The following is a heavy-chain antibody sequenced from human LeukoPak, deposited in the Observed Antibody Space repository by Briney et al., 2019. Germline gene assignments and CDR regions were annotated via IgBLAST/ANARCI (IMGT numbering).Heavy chain of an antibody. J-gene: IGHJ4*02. CDR1: GYSFTSYW. CDR3: ARGHSYGLSGPFDY. CDR2: IYPGDSDT. Sequence: GESLKISCKDSGYSFTSYWIGWVRQMPAKNLEWMGIIYPGDSDTRYSPSFQGQVTISADKSISTAYLQRSSLKASDTAMYYCARGHSYGLSGPFDYWGQGTLVTVSS. V-gene: IGHV5-51*01. D-gene: IGHD5-18*01.